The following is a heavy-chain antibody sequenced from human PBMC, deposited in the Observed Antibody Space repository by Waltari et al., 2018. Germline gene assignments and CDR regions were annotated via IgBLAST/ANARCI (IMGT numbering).Heavy chain of an antibody. CDR3: ARGDYGDYFDY. Sequence: QVQLQESGPGLVKPSETLSLPCTVSGYSISSGYYWGWIRQPPGKGLEWIGSIYHSGSTYYNPSLKSRVTISVDTSKNQFSLKLSSVTAADTAVYYCARGDYGDYFDYWGQGTLVTVSS. D-gene: IGHD4-17*01. CDR2: IYHSGST. J-gene: IGHJ4*02. CDR1: GYSISSGYY. V-gene: IGHV4-38-2*02.